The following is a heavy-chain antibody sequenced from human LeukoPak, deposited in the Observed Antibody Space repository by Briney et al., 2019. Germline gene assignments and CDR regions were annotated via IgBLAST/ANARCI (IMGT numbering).Heavy chain of an antibody. Sequence: GSSLRLSCAASGFTFADYPMHWVRQAPGKGLEGVSGISWNSGNKEYGDSVKGRFTVSRDNAKNSLHLQMNSLRADDTALYYCVKDRALVGGPYFYYMDVWGKGTMVTVS. D-gene: IGHD1-26*01. CDR3: VKDRALVGGPYFYYMDV. CDR1: GFTFADYP. V-gene: IGHV3-9*01. J-gene: IGHJ6*03. CDR2: ISWNSGNK.